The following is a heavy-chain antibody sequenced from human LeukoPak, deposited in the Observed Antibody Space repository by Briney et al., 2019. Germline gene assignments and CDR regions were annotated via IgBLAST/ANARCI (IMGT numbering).Heavy chain of an antibody. CDR3: ARDDFWSGCLDY. D-gene: IGHD3-3*01. CDR1: GFTLSSYW. CDR2: IKKDGSEK. V-gene: IGHV3-7*01. Sequence: GGSLRLSCAASGFTLSSYWMSWVRQAPGKGREWVANIKKDGSEKYYVDSVKGRFTIYRDKAKKSVYMQMNSLRAEDTAVYYCARDDFWSGCLDYWGQGTLVTVSS. J-gene: IGHJ4*02.